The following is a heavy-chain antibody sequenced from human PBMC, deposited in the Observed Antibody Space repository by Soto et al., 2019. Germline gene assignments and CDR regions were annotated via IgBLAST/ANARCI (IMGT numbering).Heavy chain of an antibody. J-gene: IGHJ6*02. V-gene: IGHV3-30*18. CDR3: AKAVGYCSSTTCRDYYWYYGMDV. Sequence: PVGSLRLSCAASVFTFSTYGMHCVRHSPGKWLEWVAVISYDGSNKYYADSVKGRFTISRDNSKNTLYLQMNSLRAEDTAVYYCAKAVGYCSSTTCRDYYWYYGMDVWGQGTTVTVS. CDR1: VFTFSTYG. CDR2: ISYDGSNK. D-gene: IGHD2-2*01.